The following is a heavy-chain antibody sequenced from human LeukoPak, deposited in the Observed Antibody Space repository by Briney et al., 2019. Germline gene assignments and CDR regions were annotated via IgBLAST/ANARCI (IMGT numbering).Heavy chain of an antibody. D-gene: IGHD6-13*01. V-gene: IGHV1-46*01. CDR3: AREPTSSIAAAGIRWFDP. CDR1: GYTFTNYY. CDR2: INPSDGKT. J-gene: IGHJ5*02. Sequence: ASVKVSCKASGYTFTNYYMHWVRQAPGQGLEWMGIINPSDGKTSYAQKFQGRVTMTRDTSTSTVYMELSSLRSEDTAVYYCAREPTSSIAAAGIRWFDPWGQGTLVTVSS.